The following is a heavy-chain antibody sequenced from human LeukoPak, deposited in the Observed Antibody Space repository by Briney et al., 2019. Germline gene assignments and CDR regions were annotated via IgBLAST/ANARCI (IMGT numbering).Heavy chain of an antibody. CDR3: ARCSSSWYGIYDAFDI. CDR2: IYYSGST. CDR1: GGSISSHY. J-gene: IGHJ3*02. Sequence: SETLSLTCTVSGGSISSHYRSWIRQPPGKGLEWIGYIYYSGSTNYNPSLKSRVTISVDTSKNQFSLKLSSVTAADTAVYYCARCSSSWYGIYDAFDIWGQGTMVTVSS. V-gene: IGHV4-59*11. D-gene: IGHD6-13*01.